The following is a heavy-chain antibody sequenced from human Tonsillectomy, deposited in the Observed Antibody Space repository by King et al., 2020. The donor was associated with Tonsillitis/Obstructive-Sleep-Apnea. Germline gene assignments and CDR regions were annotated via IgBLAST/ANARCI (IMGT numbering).Heavy chain of an antibody. J-gene: IGHJ4*02. CDR2: ISAYNGHT. D-gene: IGHD3-22*01. CDR3: ARDSMSHYYDSSGYYTFNY. Sequence: QLVQSGAEVKKSGASVKVSCKASGYTFPNYGISWVRQAPGQGLEWMGWISAYNGHTNYAQKLQGRLTMTTDTSTSTAYLELRSLRSDDTAVYYCARDSMSHYYDSSGYYTFNYWGQGTLVTVSS. V-gene: IGHV1-18*01. CDR1: GYTFPNYG.